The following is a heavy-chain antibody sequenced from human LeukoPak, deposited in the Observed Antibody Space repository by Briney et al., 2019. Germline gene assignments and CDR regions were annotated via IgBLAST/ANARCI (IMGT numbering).Heavy chain of an antibody. D-gene: IGHD3-10*01. V-gene: IGHV1-3*01. Sequence: ASVKVSCKASGYTFTSYAMHWARQAPGQRLEWMGWINAGNGNTKYSQKFQGRVTITRDTSASTAYMELSSLRSEDTAVYYCARGKEENLLWFGELSRWGNRGGDWFDPWGQGTLVTVSS. CDR2: INAGNGNT. CDR3: ARGKEENLLWFGELSRWGNRGGDWFDP. J-gene: IGHJ5*02. CDR1: GYTFTSYA.